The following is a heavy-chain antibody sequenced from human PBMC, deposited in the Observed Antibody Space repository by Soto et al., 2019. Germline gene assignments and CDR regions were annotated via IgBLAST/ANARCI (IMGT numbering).Heavy chain of an antibody. D-gene: IGHD6-13*01. J-gene: IGHJ4*02. CDR2: IIPIFGTA. CDR3: ARVSSSRYKDYFDY. V-gene: IGHV1-69*13. Sequence: SVKVSCKASGGTFSSYAISWVRQAPGQGLEWMRGIIPIFGTANYAQKFQGRVTITADESTSTAYMELSSLRSEDTAVYYCARVSSSRYKDYFDYWGQGTLVTVSS. CDR1: GGTFSSYA.